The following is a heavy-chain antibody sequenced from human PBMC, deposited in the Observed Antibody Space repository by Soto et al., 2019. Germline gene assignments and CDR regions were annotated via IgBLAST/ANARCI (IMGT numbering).Heavy chain of an antibody. CDR3: GLEPTGTGGFDS. V-gene: IGHV1-2*02. CDR2: IDLDSSHT. CDR1: GHTFTGHH. D-gene: IGHD7-27*01. J-gene: IGHJ4*02. Sequence: QVQLVQSGPEVKMPGASVKVSCKASGHTFTGHHMHWVRQAPGQGLEWMAYIDLDSSHTKYAQRFQGRVTTTRDTSITTAYMELSGLRSDDTALYYCGLEPTGTGGFDSWGQGTVLTVSS.